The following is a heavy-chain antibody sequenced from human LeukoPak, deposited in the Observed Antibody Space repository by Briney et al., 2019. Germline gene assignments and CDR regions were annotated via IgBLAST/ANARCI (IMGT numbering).Heavy chain of an antibody. D-gene: IGHD1-26*01. CDR3: AKDLRSRIVGATVDY. CDR2: ISGSGGST. Sequence: GGSLRLSCAASGFTFSSYAMSWVRQAPGKGLEWVSAISGSGGSTYYADSVKGRFTISRDSSKNTLYLQMNSLRAEDTAVYYCAKDLRSRIVGATVDYWGQGTLVTVSS. J-gene: IGHJ4*02. V-gene: IGHV3-23*01. CDR1: GFTFSSYA.